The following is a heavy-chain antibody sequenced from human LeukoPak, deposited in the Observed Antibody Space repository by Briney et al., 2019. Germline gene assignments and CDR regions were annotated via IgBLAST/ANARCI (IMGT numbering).Heavy chain of an antibody. D-gene: IGHD6-13*01. J-gene: IGHJ4*02. CDR2: IKQDGSEK. V-gene: IGHV3-7*01. CDR1: GFTFSTYW. CDR3: ARDSAGNDY. Sequence: GGSLRLSCAASGFTFSTYWMSWVRQAPGKGLEWVANIKQDGSEKYYVGSVKGRFTISRDNAKNSLYLQRNSLRAEDTAMYYCARDSAGNDYWGQGTLVTVSS.